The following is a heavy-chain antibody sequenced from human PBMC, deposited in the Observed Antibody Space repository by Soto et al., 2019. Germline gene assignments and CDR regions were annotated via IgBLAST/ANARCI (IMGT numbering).Heavy chain of an antibody. CDR3: ARDLLVATIPFDY. V-gene: IGHV3-23*01. Sequence: GGSLRLSCAASGFTFSSYAMSWVRQAPGKGLEWVSAISGSGGSTYYADSVKGRFTISRDNSKNTLYLQMNSLRAEDTAVYYCARDLLVATIPFDYWGQGTLVTVSS. J-gene: IGHJ4*02. D-gene: IGHD5-12*01. CDR1: GFTFSSYA. CDR2: ISGSGGST.